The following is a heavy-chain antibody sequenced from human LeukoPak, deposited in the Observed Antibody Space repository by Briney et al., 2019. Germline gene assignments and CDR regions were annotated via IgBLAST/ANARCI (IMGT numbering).Heavy chain of an antibody. V-gene: IGHV4-34*01. CDR2: INHSGST. CDR1: GGSFSGYY. Sequence: SETLSLTCAVYGGSFSGYYWSWIRQPPGKGLEWIGEINHSGSTNYNPSLKSRVTISVDTSKNQFSLKLSSVTAADTAVYYCARGRRGAVARYYYYYYMDVWGKGTTVTVSS. CDR3: ARGRRGAVARYYYYYYMDV. J-gene: IGHJ6*03. D-gene: IGHD6-19*01.